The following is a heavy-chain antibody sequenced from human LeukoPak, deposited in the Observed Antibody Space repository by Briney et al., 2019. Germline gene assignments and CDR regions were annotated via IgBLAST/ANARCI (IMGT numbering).Heavy chain of an antibody. CDR1: GFTFSSYS. J-gene: IGHJ3*02. CDR3: ARDQDDSSGHYYVGVGAFDI. V-gene: IGHV3-21*01. Sequence: GGSLRLSCAASGFTFSSYSMNWVRQAPGKGLEWVSSISSSSSYIYYADSVKGRFTISRDNAKNSLYLQMNSLRAEDTAVYYCARDQDDSSGHYYVGVGAFDIWGQGTMVTVSS. CDR2: ISSSSSYI. D-gene: IGHD3-22*01.